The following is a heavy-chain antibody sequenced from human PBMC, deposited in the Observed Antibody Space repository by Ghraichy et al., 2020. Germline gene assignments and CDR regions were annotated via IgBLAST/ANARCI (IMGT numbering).Heavy chain of an antibody. CDR3: AKSLRFLEWYANY. CDR2: ISGSGGST. J-gene: IGHJ4*02. Sequence: GESLNISCAASGFTFSSYAMSWVRQAPGKGLEWVSAISGSGGSTYYADSVKGRFTISRDNSKNTLYLQMNSLRAEDTAVYYCAKSLRFLEWYANYWGQGTLVTVCS. V-gene: IGHV3-23*01. CDR1: GFTFSSYA. D-gene: IGHD3-3*01.